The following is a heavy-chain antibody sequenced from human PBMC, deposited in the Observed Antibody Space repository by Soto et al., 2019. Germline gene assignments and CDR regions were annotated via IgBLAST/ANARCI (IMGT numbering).Heavy chain of an antibody. CDR2: ISYDGGNK. V-gene: IGHV3-30-3*01. CDR3: ARVSPSCSGGSCYSGYLDS. Sequence: GGSLRLSCAASGFTFSSYAMHWVRQAPGKGLEWVAVISYDGGNKYYADSVKGRFTISRDNSKNTLYLQMNSLRAEDTAVFYCARVSPSCSGGSCYSGYLDSWGQGTLVTVSS. D-gene: IGHD2-15*01. J-gene: IGHJ4*02. CDR1: GFTFSSYA.